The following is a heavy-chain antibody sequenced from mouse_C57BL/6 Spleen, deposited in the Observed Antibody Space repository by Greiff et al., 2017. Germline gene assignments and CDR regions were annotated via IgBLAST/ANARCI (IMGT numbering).Heavy chain of an antibody. V-gene: IGHV5-4*01. CDR3: ARVYGSSFDY. CDR2: ISDGGSYT. CDR1: GFTFSSYA. J-gene: IGHJ2*01. D-gene: IGHD1-1*01. Sequence: VQLVESGGGLVKPGGSLKLSCAASGFTFSSYAMSWVRQTPEKRLEWVATISDGGSYTYYPDNVKGRFTISRDNAKNNLYLQMSHLKSEDTAMYYCARVYGSSFDYWGQGTTLTVSS.